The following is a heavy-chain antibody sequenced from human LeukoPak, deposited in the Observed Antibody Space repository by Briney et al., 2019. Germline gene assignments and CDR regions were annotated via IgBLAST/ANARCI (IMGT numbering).Heavy chain of an antibody. CDR3: ARDSTPDY. D-gene: IGHD3-3*02. Sequence: AETLSLTCTLSGGPISRYYWRCIRHPAGKGLEWIGRIYTSGSTNYNPSLKSRVTMSVDTSKNQFSLKLSSVTAADTAVYYCARDSTPDYWGQGTLVTVSS. J-gene: IGHJ4*02. V-gene: IGHV4-4*07. CDR2: IYTSGST. CDR1: GGPISRYY.